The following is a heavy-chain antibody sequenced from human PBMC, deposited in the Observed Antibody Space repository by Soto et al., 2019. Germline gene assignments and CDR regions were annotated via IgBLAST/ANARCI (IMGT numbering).Heavy chain of an antibody. Sequence: PGGSLRLSCAASGFTFSSYAMSWVRQAPGKGLEWVSAISGSGDSTYYADSVKGRFTISRDNSKNTLYLQMNSLRAEDTAVYYCAKDLGIVVADYYFDYWGQGTLVTVSS. J-gene: IGHJ4*02. CDR1: GFTFSSYA. V-gene: IGHV3-23*01. CDR2: ISGSGDST. CDR3: AKDLGIVVADYYFDY. D-gene: IGHD3-22*01.